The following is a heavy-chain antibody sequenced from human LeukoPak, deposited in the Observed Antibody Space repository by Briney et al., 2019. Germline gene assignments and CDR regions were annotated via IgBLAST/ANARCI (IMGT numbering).Heavy chain of an antibody. J-gene: IGHJ6*02. CDR2: INHSGST. CDR3: ARWGHYYYDSSGYYYRADYYYGMDV. V-gene: IGHV4-34*01. Sequence: PSETLSLTCAVYGGSFSGYYWSWIRQPPGKGLEWIGEINHSGSTNYNPSLKSRVTISVDTSKHQFSLKLSSVTAADTAVYYCARWGHYYYDSSGYYYRADYYYGMDVWGQGTTVTVSS. D-gene: IGHD3-22*01. CDR1: GGSFSGYY.